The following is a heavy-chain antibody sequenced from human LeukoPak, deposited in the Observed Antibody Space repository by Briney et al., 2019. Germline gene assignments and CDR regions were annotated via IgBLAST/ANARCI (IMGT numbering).Heavy chain of an antibody. J-gene: IGHJ4*02. D-gene: IGHD3-22*01. CDR3: AKDPRRRYYYDSSGPSYYFDY. Sequence: GGSLRLSCAASGFTFDDYGMSWVRQAPGKGLEWVSAISGSGGSTYYADSVKGRFTISRDNSKNTLYLQMNSLRAEDTAVYYCAKDPRRRYYYDSSGPSYYFDYWGQGTLVTVSS. CDR1: GFTFDDYG. V-gene: IGHV3-23*01. CDR2: ISGSGGST.